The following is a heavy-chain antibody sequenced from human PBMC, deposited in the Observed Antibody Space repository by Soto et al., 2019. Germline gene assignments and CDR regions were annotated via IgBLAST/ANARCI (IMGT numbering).Heavy chain of an antibody. V-gene: IGHV3-30-3*01. CDR2: ISYDGSNK. Sequence: PGGSLRLSCAASGFTFSSYAVHWVRQAPGKGLEWVAVISYDGSNKYYADSVKGRFTISRDNSKNTLYLQMNSLRAEDTAVYYCGGSGEDYYYGMDVWGQGTTVTVSS. CDR1: GFTFSSYA. D-gene: IGHD1-26*01. CDR3: GGSGEDYYYGMDV. J-gene: IGHJ6*02.